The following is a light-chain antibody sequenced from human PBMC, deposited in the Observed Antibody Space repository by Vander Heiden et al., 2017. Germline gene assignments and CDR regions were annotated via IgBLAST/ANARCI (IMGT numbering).Light chain of an antibody. V-gene: IGLV3-1*01. CDR3: KAWDSSIAV. CDR2: QDT. CDR1: KLGNKY. Sequence: SYELTQPPSVAVSPGQTASITCSGDKLGNKYACWYQQKSGQSPVLIIYQDTKRTSGIPERFSGSNSGNTATLTISGTQGMDEADYYCKAWDSSIAVFGGGTKLTVL. J-gene: IGLJ2*01.